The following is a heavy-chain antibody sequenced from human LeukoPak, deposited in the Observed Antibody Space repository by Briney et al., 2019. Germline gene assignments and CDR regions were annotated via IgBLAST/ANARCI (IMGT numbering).Heavy chain of an antibody. D-gene: IGHD3-10*01. CDR1: GFTFSSYA. J-gene: IGHJ3*02. CDR2: ISGSGGSI. CDR3: AKVQSFYGSGLSDAFDI. Sequence: GGSLRLSCAASGFTFSSYAMSWVRQAPGKGLEWVSAISGSGGSIYYADSVKGRFTISRDNSKNTLYLQMNSLRAEDTAVYYCAKVQSFYGSGLSDAFDIWGQGTMVTVSS. V-gene: IGHV3-23*01.